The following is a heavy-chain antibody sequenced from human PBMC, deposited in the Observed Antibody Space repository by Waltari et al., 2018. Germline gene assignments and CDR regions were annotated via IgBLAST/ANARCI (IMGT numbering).Heavy chain of an antibody. CDR3: ARDLDDTAVDLFDY. CDR2: IYTSTST. J-gene: IGHJ4*02. V-gene: IGHV4-61*02. CDR1: GGSISSGSFY. Sequence: QPQLQASGPGLVKPSQTLSLTCTVSGGSISSGSFYWSWIRQPAGKGLEWIGGIYTSTSTNDNPPLKSRVTISVDASKNQISMKMSAVTAADTAGYYCARDLDDTAVDLFDYRGQGPLVTVSS. D-gene: IGHD5-18*01.